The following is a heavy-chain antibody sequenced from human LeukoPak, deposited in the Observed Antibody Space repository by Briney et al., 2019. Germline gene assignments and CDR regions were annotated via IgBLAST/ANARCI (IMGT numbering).Heavy chain of an antibody. CDR3: AKPVFDYDFWSGLFGY. Sequence: GGSLRLSCAASGFTFSSYAMSWVRQAPGKGLEWVSAISGSGGSTYYADSVKGRFTISRDNSKNTLYLQMNSLRAEDTAVYYCAKPVFDYDFWSGLFGYWGQGTLVTVSS. CDR2: ISGSGGST. J-gene: IGHJ4*02. CDR1: GFTFSSYA. V-gene: IGHV3-23*01. D-gene: IGHD3-3*01.